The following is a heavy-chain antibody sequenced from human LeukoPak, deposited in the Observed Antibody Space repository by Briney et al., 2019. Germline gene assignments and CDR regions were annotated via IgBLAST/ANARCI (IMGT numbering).Heavy chain of an antibody. J-gene: IGHJ5*02. CDR2: IWYDGSNK. CDR1: GFTFSNHG. V-gene: IGHV3-33*01. CDR3: ARDQGTSTTAPKRKGRFDP. Sequence: PGRSLRLSCAASGFTFSNHGMHWVPQAPGKGLEGVALIWYDGSNKEYAESVKGRFTISRDNSKNTLYLQMNSLRDEHTAVYYCARDQGTSTTAPKRKGRFDPWGQGTLVTVSS. D-gene: IGHD1-1*01.